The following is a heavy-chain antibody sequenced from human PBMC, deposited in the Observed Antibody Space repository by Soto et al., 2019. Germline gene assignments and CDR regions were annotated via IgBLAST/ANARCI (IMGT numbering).Heavy chain of an antibody. CDR3: ARSPYTTGSQKGMHA. J-gene: IGHJ6*03. D-gene: IGHD2-8*01. CDR1: GFSFSLYG. CDR2: IWYDGSNK. V-gene: IGHV3-33*01. Sequence: GGSLRLSCAASGFSFSLYGMQWVRQAPGKGLEWVAVIWYDGSNKYYADSVKGRFTISRDNSKNTLYLKMNSLRAEDTAVYYCARSPYTTGSQKGMHARGNGTQVNV.